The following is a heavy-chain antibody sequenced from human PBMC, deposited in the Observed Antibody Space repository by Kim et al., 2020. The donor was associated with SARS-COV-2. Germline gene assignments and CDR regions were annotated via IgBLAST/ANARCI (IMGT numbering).Heavy chain of an antibody. CDR2: IYYSGST. Sequence: SETLSLTCTVSGGSISSSSYYWGWIRQPPGKGLEWIGSIYYSGSTYYNPSLKSRVTISVDTSKNQFSLKLSSVTAADTAVYYCARDAYGDYRTQFRWGCSWFDPWGQGTLVTVSS. V-gene: IGHV4-39*02. D-gene: IGHD4-17*01. CDR3: ARDAYGDYRTQFRWGCSWFDP. J-gene: IGHJ5*02. CDR1: GGSISSSSYY.